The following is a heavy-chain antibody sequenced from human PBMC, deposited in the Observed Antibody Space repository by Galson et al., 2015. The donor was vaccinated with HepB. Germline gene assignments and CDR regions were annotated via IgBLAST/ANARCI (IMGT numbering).Heavy chain of an antibody. CDR3: ARDGVYSGSYYGSWFDP. D-gene: IGHD1-26*01. CDR1: GGTFSSYA. Sequence: SVKVSCKASGGTFSSYAISWVRQAPGQGLEWMGRIIPILGIANYAQKFQGRVTITADKSTSTAYMELSSLRSEDTAVYYCARDGVYSGSYYGSWFDPWGQGTLVTVSS. CDR2: IIPILGIA. V-gene: IGHV1-69*04. J-gene: IGHJ5*02.